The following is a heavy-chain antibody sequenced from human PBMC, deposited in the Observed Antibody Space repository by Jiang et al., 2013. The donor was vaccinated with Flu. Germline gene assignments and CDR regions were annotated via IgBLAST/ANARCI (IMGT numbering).Heavy chain of an antibody. Sequence: RQMPGKGLEWMGIIFLGDSDTRYSPSFQGQVTISADKSINTAYLQWSSLKASDTAMYYCARLDYSSSDRSYYYGMDVWGQGTTVTVSS. D-gene: IGHD6-13*01. V-gene: IGHV5-51*01. J-gene: IGHJ6*02. CDR3: ARLDYSSSDRSYYYGMDV. CDR2: IFLGDSDT.